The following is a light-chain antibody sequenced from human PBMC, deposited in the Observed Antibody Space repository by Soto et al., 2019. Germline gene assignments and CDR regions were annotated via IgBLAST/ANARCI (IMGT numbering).Light chain of an antibody. V-gene: IGKV3-11*01. CDR1: QRVSTN. CDR3: QVRTNWSIA. Sequence: EIVLTQSPATLSLSPGQRATLSCRASQRVSTNLAWYQQKPGQAPRLLIYDASNRATGIPARFSATGSGTDFTLTINNLEPEDFAVYYCQVRTNWSIAFGRGTRLEIK. CDR2: DAS. J-gene: IGKJ5*01.